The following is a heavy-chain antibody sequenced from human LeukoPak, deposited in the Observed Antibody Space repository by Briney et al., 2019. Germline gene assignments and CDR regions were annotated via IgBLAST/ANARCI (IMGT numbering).Heavy chain of an antibody. CDR1: GFTFSNHG. V-gene: IGHV3-21*01. J-gene: IGHJ4*02. D-gene: IGHD3-10*01. CDR2: ISSSGSYI. Sequence: GGSLRLSCAASGFTFSNHGMNWVRQAPGKGLEWVSSISSSGSYIYYADSVKGRFTISRDNAKNSLYLQMNSLRAEDTAVYYCARDRVSMIRGVTAFDYWGQGTMVTVSS. CDR3: ARDRVSMIRGVTAFDY.